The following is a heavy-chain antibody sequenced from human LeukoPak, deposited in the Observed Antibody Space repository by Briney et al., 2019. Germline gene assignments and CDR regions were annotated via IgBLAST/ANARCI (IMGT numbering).Heavy chain of an antibody. V-gene: IGHV1-69*05. Sequence: ASVKVSCMTSGGTFSSYAIYWVRQAPGQGLEWMGGIIPISGTANYAQKFQGRVTITTDESTSTAYMELSSLRSEDTAVYYCARVIFDYYDSSGYLFDYWGQGTLVTVSS. CDR1: GGTFSSYA. J-gene: IGHJ4*02. CDR2: IIPISGTA. CDR3: ARVIFDYYDSSGYLFDY. D-gene: IGHD3-22*01.